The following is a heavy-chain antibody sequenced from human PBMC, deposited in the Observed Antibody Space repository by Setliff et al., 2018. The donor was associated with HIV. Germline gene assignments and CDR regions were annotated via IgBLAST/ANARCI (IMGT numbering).Heavy chain of an antibody. CDR2: INHSGRT. D-gene: IGHD2-21*02. J-gene: IGHJ4*02. CDR3: AISIVGVTSEMY. CDR1: GGSFTNYF. V-gene: IGHV4-34*01. Sequence: PSETLSLTCAVYGGSFTNYFWSWIRQSPGKGLEWIGEINHSGRTKYNPSLKSRVTVSVDTSKTQYSLKMISVTAADTAMYYCAISIVGVTSEMYWAQGTLVTVSS.